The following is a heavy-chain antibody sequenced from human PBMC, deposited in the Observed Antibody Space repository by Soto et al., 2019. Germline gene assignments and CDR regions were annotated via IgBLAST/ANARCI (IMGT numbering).Heavy chain of an antibody. D-gene: IGHD3-3*01. CDR2: INPATGAA. Sequence: QLHLVQSGAVVKKPGASVTVSCSASGYPVTAYYMHWVRQAPGRGLEWMGGINPATGAAKYTQTFQGRVTMIRDPSTSTAFMELGGLTSEDTAVFYCARGGGVGVAGSAAFDMWGQGTLVTVSS. J-gene: IGHJ3*02. V-gene: IGHV1-2*02. CDR3: ARGGGVGVAGSAAFDM. CDR1: GYPVTAYY.